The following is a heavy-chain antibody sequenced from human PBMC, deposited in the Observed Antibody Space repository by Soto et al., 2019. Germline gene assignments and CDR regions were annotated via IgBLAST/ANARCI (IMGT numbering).Heavy chain of an antibody. CDR2: IYYSGST. D-gene: IGHD6-19*01. V-gene: IGHV4-59*08. CDR1: GGSISSYY. J-gene: IGHJ6*04. CDR3: ARSLAVAGPWGMDV. Sequence: SETLSLTCTVSGGSISSYYWSWIRQPPGKGLEWIGDIYYSGSTNYNPSLKSRVTISVDTSKNQFSLKLSSVTAADTAVYYCARSLAVAGPWGMDVWGKGTTVTVSS.